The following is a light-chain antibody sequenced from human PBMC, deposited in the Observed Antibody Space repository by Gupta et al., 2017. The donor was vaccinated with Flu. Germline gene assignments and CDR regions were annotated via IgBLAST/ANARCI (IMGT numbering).Light chain of an antibody. CDR1: QSVGSN. J-gene: IGKJ2*01. CDR2: GAS. V-gene: IGKV3-15*01. Sequence: DIVMTQSPATLSVSPGERTTLSCRASQSVGSNLAWFQQKPGQAPRLLIYGASTRATGIPARFSGSGSGTEFTLTISSLQSEDFAVYYCQQYNNWYTFGQGTNLEIK. CDR3: QQYNNWYT.